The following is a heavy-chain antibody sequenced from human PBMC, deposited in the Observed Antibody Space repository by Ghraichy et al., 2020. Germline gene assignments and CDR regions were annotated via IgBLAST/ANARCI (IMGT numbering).Heavy chain of an antibody. V-gene: IGHV3-21*01. CDR2: ISSSSSYI. Sequence: GGSLRLSCAASGFTFSSYSMNWVRQAQGKGLEWDSSISSSSSYIYYADSVKGRFTISRENAKNSLYLQMNSRRAEDTAGYYCARLYGSGSSAFDIWGQGTMVTVSS. J-gene: IGHJ3*02. CDR1: GFTFSSYS. CDR3: ARLYGSGSSAFDI. D-gene: IGHD3-10*01.